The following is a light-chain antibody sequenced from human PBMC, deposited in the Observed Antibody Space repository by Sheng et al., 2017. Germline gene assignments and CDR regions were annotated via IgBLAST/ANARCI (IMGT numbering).Light chain of an antibody. CDR3: QQYDSYPLT. J-gene: IGKJ4*01. CDR1: QSIGTW. CDR2: KAS. V-gene: IGKV1-5*03. Sequence: SQMTQFPSTLSASVGDRVTITCRASQSIGTWLAWYQQKPGRAPELLIYKASILQSGVPSRFSGRGSGTDFTLTISSLQPDDFATYYCQQYDSYPLTFGGGTKVEIK.